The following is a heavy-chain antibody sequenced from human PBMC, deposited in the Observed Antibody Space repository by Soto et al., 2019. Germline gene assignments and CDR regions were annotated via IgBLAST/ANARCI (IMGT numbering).Heavy chain of an antibody. J-gene: IGHJ4*02. V-gene: IGHV4-59*01. CDR2: MCQSGNT. CDR3: ARYVSCFDY. Sequence: SETLSLTCTVSGASISSYCWSWIRQPPGKGLEWIGHMCQSGNTNYNPSLQSRVTLSVETSKNQFSLKLRSVTAADTAVYYCARYVSCFDYWGQGTLVTVS. D-gene: IGHD2-2*01. CDR1: GASISSYC.